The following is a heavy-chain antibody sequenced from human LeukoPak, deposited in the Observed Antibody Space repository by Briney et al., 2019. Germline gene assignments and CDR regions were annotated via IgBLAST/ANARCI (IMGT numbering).Heavy chain of an antibody. Sequence: PGGSLRLSCAASGFTFSSYEMNWVRQAPGKGLEWVSYISSSGSTIYYADSVKGRFTISRDNANNSLYLKMNSLRAEDTAVYYCATLVNYWSFDYWGQGTLVTVSS. CDR2: ISSSGSTI. J-gene: IGHJ4*02. CDR1: GFTFSSYE. D-gene: IGHD1-1*01. V-gene: IGHV3-48*03. CDR3: ATLVNYWSFDY.